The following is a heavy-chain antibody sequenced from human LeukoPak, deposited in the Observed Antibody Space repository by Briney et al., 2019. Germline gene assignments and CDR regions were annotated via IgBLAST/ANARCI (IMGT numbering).Heavy chain of an antibody. CDR3: ARDGRMVRGVIQYCYGMDV. J-gene: IGHJ6*04. CDR2: ISYDGSNK. D-gene: IGHD3-10*01. Sequence: PGGSLRLSCAASGFTFSSYAMHWVRQAPGKGLEWVAVISYDGSNKYYADSVKGRFTISRDNSKNTLYLQMNSLRGEDTAVYYCARDGRMVRGVIQYCYGMDVWGKGTTVTVSS. CDR1: GFTFSSYA. V-gene: IGHV3-30*04.